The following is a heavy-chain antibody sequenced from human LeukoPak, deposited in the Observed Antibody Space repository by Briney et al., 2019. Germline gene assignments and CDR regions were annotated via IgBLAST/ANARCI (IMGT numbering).Heavy chain of an antibody. CDR3: ARYCSSTSCYASDAFDI. Sequence: PGGSLRLSCAASGFTFSSYEMNWVRQAPGKGLEWVSYISSSGSTIYYADSVKGRFTISRDNAKNSLYLQMNSLRAKDTAVYYCARYCSSTSCYASDAFDIWGQGTMVTVPS. CDR2: ISSSGSTI. D-gene: IGHD2-2*01. V-gene: IGHV3-48*03. CDR1: GFTFSSYE. J-gene: IGHJ3*02.